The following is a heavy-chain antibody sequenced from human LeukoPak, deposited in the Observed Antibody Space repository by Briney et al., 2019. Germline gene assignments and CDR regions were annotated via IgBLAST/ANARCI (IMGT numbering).Heavy chain of an antibody. D-gene: IGHD3-3*01. J-gene: IGHJ4*02. CDR3: AKDPLADSSLTYYFDY. CDR1: GFTFSSYG. Sequence: GGSLRLSCAASGFTFSSYGMHWVRQAPGKGLEWVAVIPYDGSNKYYADSVKGRFTISRDNSKNTLYLQMNSLRAEDTAVYYCAKDPLADSSLTYYFDYWGQGTLVTVSS. CDR2: IPYDGSNK. V-gene: IGHV3-30*18.